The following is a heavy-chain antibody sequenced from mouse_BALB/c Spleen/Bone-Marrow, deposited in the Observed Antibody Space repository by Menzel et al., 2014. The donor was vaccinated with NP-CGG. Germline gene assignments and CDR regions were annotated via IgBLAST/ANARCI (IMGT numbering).Heavy chain of an antibody. CDR2: IYPGSGNT. CDR1: GYAFTNYW. CDR3: TRRRSLDY. Sequence: VQLQQSGTELVRPGTSVKISCKASGYAFTNYWLGWVKQRPGHGLEWIGDIYPGSGNTYYNEKFKGKVTLTADKSSSTAYMQLSGLTSEDSAVYFCTRRRSLDYWGQGTTLTGSS. V-gene: IGHV1-63*01. J-gene: IGHJ2*01.